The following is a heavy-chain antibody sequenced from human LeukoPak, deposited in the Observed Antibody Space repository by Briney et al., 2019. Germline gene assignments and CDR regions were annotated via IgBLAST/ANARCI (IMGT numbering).Heavy chain of an antibody. D-gene: IGHD6-13*01. J-gene: IGHJ4*02. V-gene: IGHV3-74*01. CDR2: INRDGYTI. Sequence: GGSLRLSCAASGFTFNRSWVHWVRQAPGKGLVWVSSINRDGYTISYADSVKGRFTISRDNAKNTVFQQMNSLRAEDTAVYYCAKDTSSSWPPYYFDCWGQGTLVTVSS. CDR3: AKDTSSSWPPYYFDC. CDR1: GFTFNRSW.